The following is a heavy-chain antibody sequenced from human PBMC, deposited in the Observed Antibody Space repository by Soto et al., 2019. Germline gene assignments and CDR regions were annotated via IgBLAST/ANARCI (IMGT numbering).Heavy chain of an antibody. V-gene: IGHV4-31*03. CDR3: ARQSIFGVADAFDI. Sequence: SETLSLTCTVSGGSISSGGYYWSWIRQHPGKGLEWIGYIYYSGSTYYNPSLKSRVTISVDTSKNQFSLKLSSVTAADTAVYYCARQSIFGVADAFDIWGQGTMVTVSS. J-gene: IGHJ3*02. D-gene: IGHD3-3*01. CDR2: IYYSGST. CDR1: GGSISSGGYY.